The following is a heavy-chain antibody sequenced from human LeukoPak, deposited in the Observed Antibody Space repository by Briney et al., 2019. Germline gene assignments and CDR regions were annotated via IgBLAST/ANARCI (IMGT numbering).Heavy chain of an antibody. CDR3: ARGAVAVRNAFDI. CDR1: GGSISSYY. D-gene: IGHD6-19*01. Sequence: KPSETLSLTCTVSGGSISSYYWSWIRQPPGKGLEWIGYIYYSGSTNYNPSLKSRVTISVDTSKNQFSLQLNSVTPEDTALYYCARGAVAVRNAFDIWGQGTMVTVSS. CDR2: IYYSGST. J-gene: IGHJ3*02. V-gene: IGHV4-59*12.